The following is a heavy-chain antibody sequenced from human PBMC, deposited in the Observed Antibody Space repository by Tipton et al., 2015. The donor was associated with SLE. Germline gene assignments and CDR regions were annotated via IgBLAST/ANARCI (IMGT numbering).Heavy chain of an antibody. CDR2: IYYSGTT. Sequence: TLSLTCTVSGDSISGQYWSWIRQPPGKGLEWIGYIYYSGTTNYNPSLKSRVTISVDTSKNQFSLKLTSVTAADTALYYCARHFSGSYSFDYWGQGKLVTVSS. D-gene: IGHD1-26*01. CDR3: ARHFSGSYSFDY. CDR1: GDSISGQY. V-gene: IGHV4-59*08. J-gene: IGHJ4*02.